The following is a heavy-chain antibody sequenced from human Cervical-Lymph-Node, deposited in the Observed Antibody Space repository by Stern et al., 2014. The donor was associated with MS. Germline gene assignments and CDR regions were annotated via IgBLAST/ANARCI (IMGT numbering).Heavy chain of an antibody. Sequence: VQLVESGAEVKKPGSSVKVSCKASGGTLKNYGISWVRQAPGQGLEWMVGIIPILGSGDYAQDFQGRVTITADEVTSTVYMELSSLTSEDTAVYYCARQYRPYFYGFGVWGHGTTVTVSS. CDR1: GGTLKNYG. CDR2: IIPILGSG. D-gene: IGHD2/OR15-2a*01. V-gene: IGHV1-69*01. J-gene: IGHJ6*02. CDR3: ARQYRPYFYGFGV.